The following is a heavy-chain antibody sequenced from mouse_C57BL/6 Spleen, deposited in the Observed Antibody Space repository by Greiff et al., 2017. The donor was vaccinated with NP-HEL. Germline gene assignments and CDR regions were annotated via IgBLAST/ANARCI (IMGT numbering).Heavy chain of an antibody. J-gene: IGHJ1*03. CDR2: IDPETGGT. CDR1: GYTFTDYE. D-gene: IGHD2-10*02. V-gene: IGHV1-15*01. CDR3: TRWGYGNYVGYFDV. Sequence: VQLQQSGAELVRPGASVTLSCKASGYTFTDYEMHWVKQTPVHGLEWIGAIDPETGGTAYNQKFKGKAILTADKSSSTAYMELRSLTSEDSAVYYCTRWGYGNYVGYFDVWGTGTTVTVSS.